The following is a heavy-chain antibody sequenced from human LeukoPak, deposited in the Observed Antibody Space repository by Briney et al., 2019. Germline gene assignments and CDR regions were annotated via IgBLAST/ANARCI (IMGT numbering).Heavy chain of an antibody. CDR1: GGSISSYY. J-gene: IGHJ6*02. CDR3: ARVAGYSSFYYFQGMDV. D-gene: IGHD6-13*01. Sequence: SPSETLSLTCTVSGGSISSYYWNWIRQPPGKGLEWIGYIYYSGSTNYNPSLKSRVTISVDTSKNQYSLRLSSVTAADTAVYYCARVAGYSSFYYFQGMDVWGQGTTVTVSS. CDR2: IYYSGST. V-gene: IGHV4-59*01.